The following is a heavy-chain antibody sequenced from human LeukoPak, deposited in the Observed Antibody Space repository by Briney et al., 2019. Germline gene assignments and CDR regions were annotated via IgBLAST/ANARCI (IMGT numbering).Heavy chain of an antibody. CDR2: IYYSGST. Sequence: SQTLSLTCTVSGGSISGYYWSWIRQPPGKGLEWIGYIYYSGSTNYNPSLKSRVTVSVDTSKNQFSLKLSSVTAADTAMYYCARVIAVAGGVPPRYFDYWGQGTLVTVSS. D-gene: IGHD6-19*01. CDR3: ARVIAVAGGVPPRYFDY. V-gene: IGHV4-59*01. CDR1: GGSISGYY. J-gene: IGHJ4*02.